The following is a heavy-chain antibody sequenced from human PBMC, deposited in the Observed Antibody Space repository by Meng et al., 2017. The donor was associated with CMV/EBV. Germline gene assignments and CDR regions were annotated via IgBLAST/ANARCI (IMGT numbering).Heavy chain of an antibody. CDR2: ISAYNGNT. D-gene: IGHD4-11*01. V-gene: IGHV1-18*01. J-gene: IGHJ4*02. Sequence: ASVKVSCKASGGTFSSYAISWVRQAPGQGLEWMGWISAYNGNTNYAQKPQGRVTMTTDTSTSTAYMELRSLRSDDTAVYYCARGDTVTTGGGFEAHRGGLFDYWGQGTLVTVSS. CDR1: GGTFSSYA. CDR3: ARGDTVTTGGGFEAHRGGLFDY.